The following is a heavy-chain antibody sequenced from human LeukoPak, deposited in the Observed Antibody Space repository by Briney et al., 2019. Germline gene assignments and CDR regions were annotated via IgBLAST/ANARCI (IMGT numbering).Heavy chain of an antibody. D-gene: IGHD3-10*01. J-gene: IGHJ4*02. CDR1: GFTFSSYW. Sequence: GGSLRLSCAASGFTFSSYWMSWVRQAPGKGLEWVANIKQDGSEKYYVDSVKGRFTISRDNAKNSLYLQMNSLRAEDTAVYYCAREILLWFGEGFDYWGQGTLVTVSS. CDR2: IKQDGSEK. CDR3: AREILLWFGEGFDY. V-gene: IGHV3-7*01.